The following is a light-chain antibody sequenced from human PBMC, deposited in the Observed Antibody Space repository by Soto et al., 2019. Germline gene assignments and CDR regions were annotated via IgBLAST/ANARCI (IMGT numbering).Light chain of an antibody. CDR1: QSVTSN. J-gene: IGKJ4*01. Sequence: EIVMTQSPATLSVSPGERATLSCRASQSVTSNLAWYQQNPGQPPRRLIYGASTRATGIPARFSGSGSGTEFTLTISSLQSEDCAVYYCQQYNNWPLTFGGGTKVEIK. CDR3: QQYNNWPLT. CDR2: GAS. V-gene: IGKV3-15*01.